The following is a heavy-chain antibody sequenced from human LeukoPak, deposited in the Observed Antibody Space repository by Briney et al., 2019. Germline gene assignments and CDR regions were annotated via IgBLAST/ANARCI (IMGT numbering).Heavy chain of an antibody. D-gene: IGHD1-14*01. CDR2: INPSSGDT. J-gene: IGHJ4*02. CDR3: ATTRGYFYY. V-gene: IGHV1-2*06. Sequence: ASVKVSCKASAYTFTDYYVHWVRQAPGQGLEWMGRINPSSGDTNYAQNFQGRVTMTRDTSIGTAYMELSGLRSDDTAVYYCATTRGYFYYWGQGTLVTVSS. CDR1: AYTFTDYY.